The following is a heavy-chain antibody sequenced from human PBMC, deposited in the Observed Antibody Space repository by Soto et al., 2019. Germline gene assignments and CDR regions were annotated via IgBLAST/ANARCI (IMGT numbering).Heavy chain of an antibody. CDR1: GGSISSSSYY. CDR2: IYYSGST. J-gene: IGHJ4*02. D-gene: IGHD2-2*01. CDR3: ARHQYGFVFGY. Sequence: SETLSLTCTVSGGSISSSSYYWGWIRQPPGKGLEWIGNIYYSGSTYYNPSLKSRVTISVDTSKDQFSLKLSSVTAANTAVYYCARHQYGFVFGYWGQGTLVTVSS. V-gene: IGHV4-39*01.